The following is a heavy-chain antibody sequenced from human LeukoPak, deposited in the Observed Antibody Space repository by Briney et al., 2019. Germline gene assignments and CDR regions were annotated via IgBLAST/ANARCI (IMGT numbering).Heavy chain of an antibody. CDR1: GGSISSGGYY. J-gene: IGHJ5*02. D-gene: IGHD3-10*01. Sequence: SETLSLTCTVSGGSISSGGYYWSWIRQHPGKGLEGIGYIYYSGSTYYNPSLKSRVTISVDTSKNQFSLKLSSVTAADTAVYYCARGGEYYYGSGSWWFDPWGQGTLVTVSS. V-gene: IGHV4-31*03. CDR2: IYYSGST. CDR3: ARGGEYYYGSGSWWFDP.